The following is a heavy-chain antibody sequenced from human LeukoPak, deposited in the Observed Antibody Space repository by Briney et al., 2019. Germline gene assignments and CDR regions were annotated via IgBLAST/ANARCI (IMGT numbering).Heavy chain of an antibody. J-gene: IGHJ4*02. CDR2: INPNSGGT. V-gene: IGHV1-2*02. D-gene: IGHD3-16*02. Sequence: ETSVKVSCKPSGYTFTRYGISWVRQAPGQGLEWRGWINPNSGGTNYAQKFQGRVTMTRDTSISTAYMELSRLRSDDTAVYYCARAPRGGRFRAFDYWGQGTLVTVSS. CDR3: ARAPRGGRFRAFDY. CDR1: GYTFTRYG.